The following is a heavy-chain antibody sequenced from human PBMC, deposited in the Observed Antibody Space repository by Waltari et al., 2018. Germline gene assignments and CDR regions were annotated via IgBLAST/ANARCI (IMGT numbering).Heavy chain of an antibody. V-gene: IGHV4-59*03. CDR2: IYYSGST. Sequence: QVQLQESGPGLVKPSETLSLTCPVSGGSISSHYWRWIRQPPGKGLEWSGYIYYSGSTNYNPSLKSRVTISVDTSIDTTDMEVSSLRSEDTAFYYCARTTTVKSLDHWGQGTLVTVSS. CDR3: ARTTTVKSLDH. J-gene: IGHJ4*02. D-gene: IGHD1-7*01. CDR1: GGSISSHY.